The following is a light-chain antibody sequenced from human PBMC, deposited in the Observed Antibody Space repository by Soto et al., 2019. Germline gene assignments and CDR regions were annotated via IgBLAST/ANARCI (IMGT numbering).Light chain of an antibody. V-gene: IGKV3-11*01. Sequence: EIVLTQSPATLSLSPGERATLSCSSSQSVSSYVAWYQQKPGQAPRLLIYDASNRATGIPARFSGSGSGTHCTLANSRLENEAFSVCCGPPRSHLPPWTFGKETKVQI. J-gene: IGKJ1*01. CDR1: QSVSSY. CDR2: DAS. CDR3: PPRSHLPPWT.